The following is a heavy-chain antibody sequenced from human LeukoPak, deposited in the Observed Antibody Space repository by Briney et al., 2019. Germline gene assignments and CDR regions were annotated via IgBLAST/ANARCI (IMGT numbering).Heavy chain of an antibody. Sequence: ASVTVSCKASGYTFTSYGISWVRQAPGQGREWMGWISAYNGNTNYAQKLQGRVTMTTDTSTSTAYMELRSLRSDDTAVYYCARDQRDDFWSGLYYYYYYGMDVWGQGTTVTVSS. J-gene: IGHJ6*02. CDR3: ARDQRDDFWSGLYYYYYYGMDV. CDR1: GYTFTSYG. V-gene: IGHV1-18*01. CDR2: ISAYNGNT. D-gene: IGHD3-3*01.